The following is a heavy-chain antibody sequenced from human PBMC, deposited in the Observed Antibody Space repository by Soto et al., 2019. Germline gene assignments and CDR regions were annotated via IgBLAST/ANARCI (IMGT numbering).Heavy chain of an antibody. V-gene: IGHV4-4*02. J-gene: IGHJ6*02. CDR3: ARIYCSTTSCFYYYYYYGMDV. CDR1: GASIGSGGW. CDR2: IFHDGNT. Sequence: SETLSLTCAVSGASIGSGGWWSWVRQPPGKGLEWIAEIFHDGNTNYSPSLKSRVTISVDKSQNQFSLNVYSVTAADTAVYYCARIYCSTTSCFYYYYYYGMDVWGQGTTVTVSS. D-gene: IGHD2-2*01.